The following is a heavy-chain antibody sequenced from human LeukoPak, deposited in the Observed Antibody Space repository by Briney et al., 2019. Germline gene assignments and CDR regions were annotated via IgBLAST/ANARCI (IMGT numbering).Heavy chain of an antibody. V-gene: IGHV3-53*01. CDR2: IYSGGST. Sequence: GGSLRLSCAASGLTVSYNYMSWVRQAPGKGLEWVSLIYSGGSTRHADSVKGRFTISRDNSKNTLYLQMNSLRVEDTAVYYCARGPTVTAPGHWGKGTLVTVSS. J-gene: IGHJ1*01. CDR3: ARGPTVTAPGH. CDR1: GLTVSYNY.